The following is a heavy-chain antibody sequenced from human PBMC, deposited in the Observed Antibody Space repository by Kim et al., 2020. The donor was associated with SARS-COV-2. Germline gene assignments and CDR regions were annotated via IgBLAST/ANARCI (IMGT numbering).Heavy chain of an antibody. J-gene: IGHJ5*02. D-gene: IGHD1-1*01. V-gene: IGHV4-39*01. CDR2: IYYSGST. Sequence: SETLSLTCTVSGGSISSSSYYWGWIRQPPGKGLEWIGSIYYSGSTYYNPSLKSRVTISVDTSKNQFSLKLSSVTAADTAVYYCARQGDWNLPRLFDPWGQGTLVTVSS. CDR1: GGSISSSSYY. CDR3: ARQGDWNLPRLFDP.